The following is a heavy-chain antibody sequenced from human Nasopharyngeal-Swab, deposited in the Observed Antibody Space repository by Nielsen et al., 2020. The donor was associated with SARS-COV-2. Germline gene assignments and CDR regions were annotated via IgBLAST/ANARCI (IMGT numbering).Heavy chain of an antibody. D-gene: IGHD2-15*01. V-gene: IGHV5-51*01. CDR1: GYSFTSYW. Sequence: GSLKISCKGSGYSFTSYWIGWVRQMPGKGLEWMGIIYPGDYDTRYSPSFQGQVTISADKSISTAYLQWSSLKASDTAMYYCARRVGYCSGGSCYFDYWGQGTLVTVSS. CDR3: ARRVGYCSGGSCYFDY. J-gene: IGHJ4*02. CDR2: IYPGDYDT.